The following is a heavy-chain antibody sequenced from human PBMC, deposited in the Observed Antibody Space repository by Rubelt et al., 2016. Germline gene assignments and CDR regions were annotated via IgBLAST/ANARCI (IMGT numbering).Heavy chain of an antibody. V-gene: IGHV3-23*04. CDR1: GFTFSSYS. D-gene: IGHD1-26*01. J-gene: IGHJ4*02. CDR3: ARGASNFIVGGIGLAY. CDR2: ISNSGDAI. Sequence: EVQVVESGGGLVQSGGSLRLSCAASGFTFSSYSMAWVRQAPGKGLQWVSSISNSGDAIHYSDSVKGRFTISRDNSKNMLYLQRNSLGAEDTALYYCARGASNFIVGGIGLAYWGQGTLVSVSS.